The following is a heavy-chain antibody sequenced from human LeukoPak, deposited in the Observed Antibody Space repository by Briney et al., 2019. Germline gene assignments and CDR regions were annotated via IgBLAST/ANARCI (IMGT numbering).Heavy chain of an antibody. D-gene: IGHD6-19*01. J-gene: IGHJ4*02. V-gene: IGHV3-48*03. CDR2: ISSSGSTI. Sequence: PGGSLRLSCAASGFTFSSYEMNWVRQAPGEGLEWVSYISSSGSTIYYADSVKGRFTISRDNAKNSLYLQMNSLRAEDTAVYYCARVISLAVAGKSDYWGQGTLVTVSS. CDR1: GFTFSSYE. CDR3: ARVISLAVAGKSDY.